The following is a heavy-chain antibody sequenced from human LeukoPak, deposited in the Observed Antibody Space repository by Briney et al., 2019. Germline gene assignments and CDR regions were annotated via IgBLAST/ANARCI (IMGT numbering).Heavy chain of an antibody. V-gene: IGHV3-23*01. J-gene: IGHJ4*02. CDR1: GFTFSKYA. Sequence: GGSLRLSCAASGFTFSKYAMGWIRQAPGKGLEWVSGISDTSDRTYYRDSVKGRFTISRDNSKNTVYLQMNSLSADDTAVYYFAKDWAGQVVPPYFDQWGQGTLVSVSS. D-gene: IGHD6-6*01. CDR2: ISDTSDRT. CDR3: AKDWAGQVVPPYFDQ.